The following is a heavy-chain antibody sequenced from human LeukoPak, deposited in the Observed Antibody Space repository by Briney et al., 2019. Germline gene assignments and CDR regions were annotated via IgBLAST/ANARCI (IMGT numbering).Heavy chain of an antibody. Sequence: ASVKVSCKASRYTFTSYGISWVRQAPGQGLEWMGWISAYNGNTNYAQKLQGRVTVTTDTSTSTAYMELRSLRSDDTAVYYCARWSVDIVVVPAAMGDYYMDVWGKGTTVTVSS. CDR1: RYTFTSYG. J-gene: IGHJ6*03. D-gene: IGHD2-2*01. CDR3: ARWSVDIVVVPAAMGDYYMDV. CDR2: ISAYNGNT. V-gene: IGHV1-18*01.